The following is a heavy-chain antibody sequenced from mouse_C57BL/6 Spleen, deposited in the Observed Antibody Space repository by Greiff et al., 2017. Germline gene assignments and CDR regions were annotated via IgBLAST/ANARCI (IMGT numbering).Heavy chain of an antibody. V-gene: IGHV1-50*01. J-gene: IGHJ4*01. CDR1: GYTFTSYW. CDR2: IDPSDSYT. CDR3: ARPYYSNYGPLAMDY. D-gene: IGHD2-5*01. Sequence: QVQLQQPGAELVKPGASVKLSCKASGYTFTSYWMQWVKQRPGQGLEWIGEIDPSDSYTNYNQKFKGKATLTVDTSSCTAYMQLSSLTSEDSAVYYCARPYYSNYGPLAMDYWGQGTSVTVSS.